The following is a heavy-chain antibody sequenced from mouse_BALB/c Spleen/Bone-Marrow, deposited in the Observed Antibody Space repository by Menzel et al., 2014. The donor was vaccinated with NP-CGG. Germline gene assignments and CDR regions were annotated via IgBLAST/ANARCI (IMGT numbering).Heavy chain of an antibody. J-gene: IGHJ4*01. V-gene: IGHV3-8*02. CDR1: GDSITSGY. CDR2: ISHSGST. D-gene: IGHD2-14*01. CDR3: ARAGYRYDVGYAMDY. Sequence: EVQLQQSGPSLVKPSQTLSLPCSVTGDSITSGYWNWIRKFPGNKLEYMGYISHSGSTYYNPSLKSRISITRDTSKNQYYLQLNSVTTEYTATYYCARAGYRYDVGYAMDYWGQGTSVTVSS.